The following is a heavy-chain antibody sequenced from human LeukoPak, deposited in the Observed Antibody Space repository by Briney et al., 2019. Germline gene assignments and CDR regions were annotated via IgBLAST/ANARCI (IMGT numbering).Heavy chain of an antibody. CDR1: GFTFTTYW. D-gene: IGHD2-2*01. CDR3: ARVHVDIVVVPAARFTYYYYMDV. CDR2: IKQDGGEK. V-gene: IGHV3-7*01. J-gene: IGHJ6*03. Sequence: PGESLRLSCAASGFTFTTYWMSWVRQAPGKGLDWVANIKQDGGEKYYVDSVKGRFTISRDNAKNSLYLQMNSLRAEDTAVYYCARVHVDIVVVPAARFTYYYYMDVWGKGTTVTISS.